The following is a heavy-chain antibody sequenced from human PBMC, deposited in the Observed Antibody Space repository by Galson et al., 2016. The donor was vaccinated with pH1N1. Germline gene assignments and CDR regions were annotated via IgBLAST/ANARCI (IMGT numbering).Heavy chain of an antibody. J-gene: IGHJ4*02. Sequence: SLRLSCAASGFPFSTYWMHWVRQAPGKGQEWVANINQDGSAKYYVDSVKGRFTISRDNAKNSVYLQMNSLRAEDTAVYYCARAVGGGSCHWGQGTLVTGSS. CDR1: GFPFSTYW. V-gene: IGHV3-7*05. CDR2: INQDGSAK. D-gene: IGHD2-15*01. CDR3: ARAVGGGSCH.